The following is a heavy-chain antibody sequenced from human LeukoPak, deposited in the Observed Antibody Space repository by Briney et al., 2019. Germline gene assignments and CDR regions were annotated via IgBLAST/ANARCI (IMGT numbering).Heavy chain of an antibody. V-gene: IGHV3-74*01. CDR2: INHDGSST. CDR1: GFTFTTFW. D-gene: IGHD2-15*01. CDR3: VQGWRDN. Sequence: GGSLRLSCATSGFTFTTFWMHWVRQAPGKGLVWVSRINHDGSSTNYADSVKGRFTISRDNAKNSLYLQLNTLRPEDTAVYYCVQGWRDNWGQGTLVTVSS. J-gene: IGHJ4*02.